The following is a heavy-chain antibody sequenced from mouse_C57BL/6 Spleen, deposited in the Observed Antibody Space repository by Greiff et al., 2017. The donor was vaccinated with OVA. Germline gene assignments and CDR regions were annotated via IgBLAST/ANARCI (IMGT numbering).Heavy chain of an antibody. J-gene: IGHJ2*01. Sequence: VQLQQSGAELVKPGASVKVSCKASGYTFTSYWMHWVKQRPGQGLEWIGRIHPSDSGTNYNQKFKGKATLTVDKSSSTAYMQLSSLTSEDSAVYYCAIKGELRGFDYWGQGTTLTVSS. CDR1: GYTFTSYW. CDR3: AIKGELRGFDY. CDR2: IHPSDSGT. D-gene: IGHD1-1*01. V-gene: IGHV1-74*01.